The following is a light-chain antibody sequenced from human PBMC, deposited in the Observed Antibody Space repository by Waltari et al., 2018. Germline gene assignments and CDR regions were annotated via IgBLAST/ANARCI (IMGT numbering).Light chain of an antibody. J-gene: IGLJ2*01. CDR3: NSFAGSDTVV. CDR2: DVN. V-gene: IGLV2-8*01. CDR1: SGDIGAYNS. Sequence: QSALTQPPSASGSPGQSVTISCTGTSGDIGAYNSVTWYRQHTGKVPKLMIYDVNRRPPGVPDRFSGSKSGNTASLTVSGLQPEDEAVYYCNSFAGSDTVVFGGGTTLTVL.